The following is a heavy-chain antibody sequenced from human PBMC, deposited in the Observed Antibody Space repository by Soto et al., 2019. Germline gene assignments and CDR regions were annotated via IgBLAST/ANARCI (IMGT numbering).Heavy chain of an antibody. J-gene: IGHJ6*02. CDR3: ARGGYRGSASCHSDYYGMDV. D-gene: IGHD2-15*01. V-gene: IGHV3-72*01. Sequence: EVQLVESGGGLVQPGGSLRLSCAASGFTFSDHYMDWVRQAPGKGLEWVGRTRNKANTYTTEYAASVKGRFTISRDDSKNSLYVQMNSLKTDDLAVYYCARGGYRGSASCHSDYYGMDVWGQGPTVTVSS. CDR1: GFTFSDHY. CDR2: TRNKANTYTT.